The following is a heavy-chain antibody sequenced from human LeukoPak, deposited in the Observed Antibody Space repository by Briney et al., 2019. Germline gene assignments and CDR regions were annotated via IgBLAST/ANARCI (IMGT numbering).Heavy chain of an antibody. CDR1: GFIFSSYW. CDR2: IKQDASEK. J-gene: IGHJ4*02. CDR3: ARAEWSRKEFDY. V-gene: IGHV3-7*01. Sequence: PGGSLRLSCAASGFIFSSYWMSWVRQAPGKGLEWVANIKQDASEKYYVDSVKGRFTISRDNAKNSLYLQINSLRAEDTAVYYCARAEWSRKEFDYWGQGTLVTVSS. D-gene: IGHD1-14*01.